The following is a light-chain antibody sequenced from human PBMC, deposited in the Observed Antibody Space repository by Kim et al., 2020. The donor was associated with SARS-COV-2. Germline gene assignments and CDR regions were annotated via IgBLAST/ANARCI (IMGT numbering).Light chain of an antibody. J-gene: IGKJ5*01. CDR3: QQYYSNSPVT. CDR2: WAS. V-gene: IGKV4-1*01. CDR1: RSVLCRSDNKSY. Sequence: SINGKSSRSVLCRSDNKSYLAGYQQKPGQPPNLLISWASTRESGVPARFSGSGSGTDFTLTISSLQTEDVALYYCQQYYSNSPVTFGQGTRLEIK.